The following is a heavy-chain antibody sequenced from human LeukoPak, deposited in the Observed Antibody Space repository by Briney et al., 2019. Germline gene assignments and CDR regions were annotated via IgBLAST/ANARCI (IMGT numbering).Heavy chain of an antibody. J-gene: IGHJ4*02. CDR1: GFAFSNYN. V-gene: IGHV3-21*01. CDR2: ISSSNNYI. CDR3: ARRSPNYYFDY. Sequence: GGCLRLSCAASGFAFSNYNMNWVRQAPGKGLEWVSSISSSNNYIYYADSVKGRFSISRDNAKNSLYLQMNSLRAEDTAVYYCARRSPNYYFDYWGQGTPVTVSS.